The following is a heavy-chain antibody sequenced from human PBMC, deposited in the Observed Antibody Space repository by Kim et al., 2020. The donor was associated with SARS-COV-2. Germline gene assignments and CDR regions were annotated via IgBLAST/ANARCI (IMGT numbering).Heavy chain of an antibody. CDR3: ARGGHYYGSGRGGYFDY. D-gene: IGHD3-10*01. CDR2: ISYDGSNK. V-gene: IGHV3-30*04. J-gene: IGHJ4*02. Sequence: GGSLRLSCAASGFTFSSYAMHWVRQAPGKGLEWVAVISYDGSNKYYADSVKGRFTISRDNSKNTLYLQINSLRAEDTAVYYCARGGHYYGSGRGGYFDYWGQGTLVTVSS. CDR1: GFTFSSYA.